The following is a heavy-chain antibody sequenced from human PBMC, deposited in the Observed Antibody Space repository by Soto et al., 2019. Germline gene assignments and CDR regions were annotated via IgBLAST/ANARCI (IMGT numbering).Heavy chain of an antibody. D-gene: IGHD6-13*01. CDR2: LHSTGAT. J-gene: IGHJ5*02. Sequence: SETLSLTCTVSGGSINNYWWSWIRQAADKRLEWIGRLHSTGATNYNPSLRSRVTMSVDKSKNQFSLNLASVTAADTAIYYCVRDVPAAGTDWFDPWGQGTLVTVSS. CDR1: GGSINNYW. V-gene: IGHV4-4*07. CDR3: VRDVPAAGTDWFDP.